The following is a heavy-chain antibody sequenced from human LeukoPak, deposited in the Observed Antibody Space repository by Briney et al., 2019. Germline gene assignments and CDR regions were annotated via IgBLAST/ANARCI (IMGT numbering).Heavy chain of an antibody. CDR2: IYSSGNT. Sequence: PSETLSLTCVVSSGSISSGDYSWSWIRQPPGKGLEWIGYIYSSGNTCYNPSLKSRVSISVNTSKNQFSLKLSTVIPADTAVYYCARGPFYFDTSGYYFDFDYWGQGTLVTVSS. CDR1: SGSISSGDYS. CDR3: ARGPFYFDTSGYYFDFDY. V-gene: IGHV4-30-4*07. D-gene: IGHD3-22*01. J-gene: IGHJ4*02.